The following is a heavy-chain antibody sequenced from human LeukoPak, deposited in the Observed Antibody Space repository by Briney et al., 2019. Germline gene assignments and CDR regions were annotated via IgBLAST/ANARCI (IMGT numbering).Heavy chain of an antibody. D-gene: IGHD1-26*01. Sequence: GGSLRLSCAASGFTVSSNYMNWVRQAPGKGLEWVSVIYSGGSAYYADSVKGRFTISRDNSKNTLYLQMNSLRADDTAVYYCARDRLGSFFDYWGQGTLVTVSS. J-gene: IGHJ4*02. CDR2: IYSGGSA. CDR1: GFTVSSNY. CDR3: ARDRLGSFFDY. V-gene: IGHV3-66*01.